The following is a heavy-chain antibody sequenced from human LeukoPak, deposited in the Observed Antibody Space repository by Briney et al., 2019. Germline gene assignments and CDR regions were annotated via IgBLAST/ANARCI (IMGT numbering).Heavy chain of an antibody. CDR2: IYSSGST. Sequence: SETLSLTCTVSGGSISSYYWSWIRQPPGKGLEWIGYIYSSGSTNYNPSLKSRVTMSVDTSKNQFSLKLSSVTAADTAVYYCARGLDIVVVPAAGSDYYYYMDVWGKGTTVTVSS. CDR1: GGSISSYY. CDR3: ARGLDIVVVPAAGSDYYYYMDV. J-gene: IGHJ6*03. V-gene: IGHV4-59*12. D-gene: IGHD2-2*01.